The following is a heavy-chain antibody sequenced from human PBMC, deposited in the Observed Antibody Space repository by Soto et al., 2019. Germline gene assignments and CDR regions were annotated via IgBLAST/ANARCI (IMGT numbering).Heavy chain of an antibody. CDR3: ARHTNRSSRLPYYYYYMDV. V-gene: IGHV4-39*01. Sequence: QLQLQESGPGLVKPSETLSLTCTVSGGSISSSSYYWGWIRQPPGKGLEWIGSIYYSGSTYYNPSLKSRVTISVDTSKNQFSLKLSSVTAADTAVYYCARHTNRSSRLPYYYYYMDVWGKGTTVTVSS. CDR2: IYYSGST. D-gene: IGHD1-1*01. CDR1: GGSISSSSYY. J-gene: IGHJ6*03.